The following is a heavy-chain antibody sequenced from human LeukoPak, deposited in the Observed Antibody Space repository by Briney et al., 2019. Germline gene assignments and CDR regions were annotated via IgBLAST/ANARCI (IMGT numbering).Heavy chain of an antibody. V-gene: IGHV4-34*01. J-gene: IGHJ4*02. Sequence: SETLSLTCAVYGGSFSGYYWSWIRQPPGKGLEWIGEINHSGSTNYNPSLKSRVTISVDTSKNQFSLKLSSVTAADTAVYYCARIKALWFGEYRFDYWGQGTLVTVSS. D-gene: IGHD3-10*01. CDR2: INHSGST. CDR3: ARIKALWFGEYRFDY. CDR1: GGSFSGYY.